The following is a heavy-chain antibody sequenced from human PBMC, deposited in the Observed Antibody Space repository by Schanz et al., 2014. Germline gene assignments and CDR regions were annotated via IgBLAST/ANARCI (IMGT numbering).Heavy chain of an antibody. D-gene: IGHD2-2*01. J-gene: IGHJ4*02. CDR1: GFTFNSYG. V-gene: IGHV3-33*06. CDR3: AKEKGDCSSTSCSYYFDY. Sequence: QVQLVESGGGVVQPGRSLRLSCAASGFTFNSYGMHWVRQAPGKGLEWVAFIWYDGSNKYYADSVKGRFTISRDNSKNTLYLQMNSLRAEDTAVYYCAKEKGDCSSTSCSYYFDYWGQGTLVTVSS. CDR2: IWYDGSNK.